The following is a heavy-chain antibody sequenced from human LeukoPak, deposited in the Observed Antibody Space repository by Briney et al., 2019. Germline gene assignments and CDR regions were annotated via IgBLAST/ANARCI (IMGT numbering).Heavy chain of an antibody. Sequence: PSETLSLTCTVSGGSISSSLHYWSWIRQPPGRELEWIGSTNYRDTASYNPSLQSRATMSVDSSTNPISLRLTSMAAADTAVYLCVRHGAPGVWASYFDPCGQGTLVTVSS. V-gene: IGHV4-39*01. CDR3: VRHGAPGVWASYFDP. D-gene: IGHD1-26*01. CDR1: GGSISSSLHY. CDR2: TNYRDTA. J-gene: IGHJ5*02.